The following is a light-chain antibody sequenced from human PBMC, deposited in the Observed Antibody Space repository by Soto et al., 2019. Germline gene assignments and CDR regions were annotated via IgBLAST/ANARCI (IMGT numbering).Light chain of an antibody. J-gene: IGKJ1*01. CDR1: HSISSL. V-gene: IGKV1-5*03. Sequence: DIQMTQSPSTLSASVGDRVTITCRASHSISSLLAWYQQKPGKAPKLLIYKASSLESGVPSRFSGSGSGTEFTLTIRSLQPDDFATYCCQQYNSYPWTFGQGTKVEIK. CDR2: KAS. CDR3: QQYNSYPWT.